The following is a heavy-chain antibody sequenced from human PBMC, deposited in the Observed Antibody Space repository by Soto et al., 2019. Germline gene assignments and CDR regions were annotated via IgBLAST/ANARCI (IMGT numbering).Heavy chain of an antibody. V-gene: IGHV1-46*01. CDR2: INPSGGST. J-gene: IGHJ4*02. Sequence: QVQLVQSGAEVKKPGASVKVSCKASGYTFTSYYMHWVRQAPGQGLEWMGIINPSGGSTSYAQKFQGRVTMTRDTSTSTVYMELSSLRSEDTAVCYCARGDILTGYWTSTLDYWGQGTLVTVSS. CDR1: GYTFTSYY. CDR3: ARGDILTGYWTSTLDY. D-gene: IGHD3-9*01.